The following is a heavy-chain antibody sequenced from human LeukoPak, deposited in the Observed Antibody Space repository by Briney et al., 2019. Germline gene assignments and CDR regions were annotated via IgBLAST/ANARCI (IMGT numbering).Heavy chain of an antibody. CDR2: ILSDGSSS. J-gene: IGHJ4*02. D-gene: IGHD2-15*01. CDR1: GFTFSSYW. CDR3: ARDLGYCSGGSCYDLFDY. V-gene: IGHV3-74*01. Sequence: PGGSLRLSCAASGFTFSSYWMHWVRQAPGKGLVWVSRILSDGSSSTYADSVKGRFTISRDSAKNTLYLQMNSLRGEDTAVYYCARDLGYCSGGSCYDLFDYWGQGTLVTVSS.